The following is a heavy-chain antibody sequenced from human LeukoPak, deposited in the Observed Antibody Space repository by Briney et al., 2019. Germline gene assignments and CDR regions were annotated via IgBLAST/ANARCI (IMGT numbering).Heavy chain of an antibody. CDR2: ISAYNGNT. J-gene: IGHJ4*02. V-gene: IGHV1-18*01. D-gene: IGHD5-12*01. CDR3: ARVWHPKPIRVATTNFDY. Sequence: ASVKVSCKASGYTFTSYGISWVRQAPGQGLEWMGWISAYNGNTNYAQKLQGRVTMTTDTSTSTAYMELRSLRSDDTAVYYCARVWHPKPIRVATTNFDYWGQGTLVTVSS. CDR1: GYTFTSYG.